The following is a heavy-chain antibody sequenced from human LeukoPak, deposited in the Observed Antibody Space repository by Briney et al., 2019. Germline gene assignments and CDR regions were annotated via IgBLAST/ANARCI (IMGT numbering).Heavy chain of an antibody. Sequence: SGGSLRLSCVVSGFTFSESWMSWVRQAPGKGLEWVAVISYDGSNKYYADSVKGRFTISRDNSKNTLYLQMNSLRAEDTAVYYCARGVKSSWYYFDYWGQGTLVTVSS. CDR1: GFTFSESW. CDR3: ARGVKSSWYYFDY. D-gene: IGHD6-13*01. V-gene: IGHV3-30*19. J-gene: IGHJ4*02. CDR2: ISYDGSNK.